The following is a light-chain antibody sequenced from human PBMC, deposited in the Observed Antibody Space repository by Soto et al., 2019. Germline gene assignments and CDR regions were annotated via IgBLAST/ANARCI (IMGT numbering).Light chain of an antibody. CDR2: DAS. J-gene: IGKJ5*01. CDR3: QQRADWPIT. CDR1: QTVNSK. V-gene: IGKV3-11*01. Sequence: EILMTQSPATLSLSPGETVTLSFGASQTVNSKLAWYQQKPGQAPRLLIHDASNRATGIPARFSGSGSGTDFTLTISSLEPDDFAVYYCQQRADWPITFGQGTRLEI.